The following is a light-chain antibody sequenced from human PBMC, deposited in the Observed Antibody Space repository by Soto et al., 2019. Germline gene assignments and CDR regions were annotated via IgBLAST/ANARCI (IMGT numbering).Light chain of an antibody. V-gene: IGKV3-15*01. J-gene: IGKJ5*01. CDR3: QQDTNLPFIS. CDR1: QSVSSN. Sequence: IGVSRSRATLSVYTGERATLSCRASQSVSSNLAWYQQKPGQAPRLLIYGASTRATGIPARFSGSGSGTEFTLTISCLQSEDFAVFYCQQDTNLPFISFAEGTRLEIK. CDR2: GAS.